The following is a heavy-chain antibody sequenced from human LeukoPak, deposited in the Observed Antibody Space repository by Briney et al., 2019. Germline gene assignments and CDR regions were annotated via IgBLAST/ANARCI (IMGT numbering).Heavy chain of an antibody. D-gene: IGHD6-13*01. V-gene: IGHV4-39*01. Sequence: PSETLSLTCTVSGGSISSSSYYWGWLRQPPGKGREWFASIYYSGSTSYNPSLTSRVTISVATSKNQSSLKLSSVTAADTAVYYCARLATTRRIAAAGTPWGQGTLVTVSS. CDR2: IYYSGST. CDR1: GGSISSSSYY. J-gene: IGHJ5*02. CDR3: ARLATTRRIAAAGTP.